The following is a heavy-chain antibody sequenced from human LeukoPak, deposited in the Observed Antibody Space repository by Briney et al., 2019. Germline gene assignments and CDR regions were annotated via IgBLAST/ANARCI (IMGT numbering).Heavy chain of an antibody. D-gene: IGHD6-19*01. CDR3: ARTPSSGWYDWRAWLYF. V-gene: IGHV4-38-2*01. J-gene: IGHJ5*01. CDR1: GYSISSGYY. CDR2: IYHSGST. Sequence: SETLSPTCAVSGYSISSGYYWGWIRQPPGKGLDWIGSIYHSGSTYYNPSLKSRVTIVVDTSKNQFSLKLSSVTAADTAVYYCARTPSSGWYDWRAWLYFWGQGTLVTVSS.